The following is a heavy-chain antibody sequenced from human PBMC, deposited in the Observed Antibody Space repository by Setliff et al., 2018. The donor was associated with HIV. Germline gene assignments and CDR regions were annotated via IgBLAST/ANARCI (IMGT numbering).Heavy chain of an antibody. CDR1: GGSISSYY. V-gene: IGHV4-4*09. J-gene: IGHJ6*03. D-gene: IGHD2-15*01. CDR2: TYTSGST. CDR3: AREGWSDHYYYYMDV. Sequence: SETLSLTCTVSGGSISSYYWSWIRQSPGKGLEWIGYTYTSGSTNYNHNPSLKSRVTISVDTSKNRFSLKLSSVTAADTAVYYCAREGWSDHYYYYMDVWDKGTTVTVSS.